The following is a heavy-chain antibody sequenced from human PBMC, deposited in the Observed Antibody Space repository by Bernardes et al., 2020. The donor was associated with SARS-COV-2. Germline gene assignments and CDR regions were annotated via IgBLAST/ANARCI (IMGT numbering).Heavy chain of an antibody. Sequence: GGSLRLSCAASGFTFSNAWMSWVRQAPGKGLEWVGRINSSTHGGTSDCAAPVKCRFTISRDDSKNTLHLQMNSLKTEDTAVYYCGRPGRPGAYYFENWGQGTLVTVSS. D-gene: IGHD1-26*01. CDR2: INSSTHGGTS. CDR3: GRPGRPGAYYFEN. J-gene: IGHJ4*02. V-gene: IGHV3-15*01. CDR1: GFTFSNAW.